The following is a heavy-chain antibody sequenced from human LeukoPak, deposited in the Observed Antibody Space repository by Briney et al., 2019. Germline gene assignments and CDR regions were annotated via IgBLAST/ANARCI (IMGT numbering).Heavy chain of an antibody. J-gene: IGHJ6*03. CDR1: GFTFSSYS. CDR3: ARGPDEQWLVGVELYYYYYMDV. CDR2: ISSSSSYI. D-gene: IGHD6-19*01. Sequence: KAGGSLRLSCAASGFTFSSYSMNWVRQAPGKGLEWVSSISSSSSYIYYADSVKGRFTISRDNAKNSLYLQMNSLRAEDTAVYYCARGPDEQWLVGVELYYYYYMDVWGKGTTVTVSS. V-gene: IGHV3-21*01.